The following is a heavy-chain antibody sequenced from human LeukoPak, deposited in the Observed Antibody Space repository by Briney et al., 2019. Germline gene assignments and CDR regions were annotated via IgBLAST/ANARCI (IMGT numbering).Heavy chain of an antibody. CDR2: ISAYNGKT. J-gene: IGHJ4*02. Sequence: ASVKVSCTASGFTFSSYGISWVRQAPGQGLEWMGWISAYNGKTNYAQKFKGRVTMTTDTSTSTAYMDLRSLRSDDTAVYYCARGGVLTSFDSWGQGTLITVSS. CDR1: GFTFSSYG. CDR3: ARGGVLTSFDS. D-gene: IGHD3-10*01. V-gene: IGHV1-18*01.